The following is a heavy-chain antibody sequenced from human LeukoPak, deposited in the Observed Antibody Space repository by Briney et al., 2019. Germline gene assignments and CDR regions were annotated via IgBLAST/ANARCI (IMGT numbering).Heavy chain of an antibody. D-gene: IGHD3-22*01. CDR1: GFTFSTYG. J-gene: IGHJ4*02. V-gene: IGHV3-30*18. CDR2: KSYDGSNK. Sequence: GGSLRLSCAASGFTFSTYGMHWVRQAPGKGLEWVAVKSYDGSNKCYADSVKGRFTISRDNSKSTLFLQMNSLRAEDTAVYYCAKTVVIDEPIDYWGQGTLVTVSS. CDR3: AKTVVIDEPIDY.